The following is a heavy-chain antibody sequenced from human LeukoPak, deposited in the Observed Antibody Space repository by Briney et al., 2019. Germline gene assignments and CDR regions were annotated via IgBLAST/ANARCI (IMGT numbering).Heavy chain of an antibody. D-gene: IGHD6-19*01. CDR1: GDTFTGYA. CDR2: ISAYNGNT. V-gene: IGHV1-18*01. J-gene: IGHJ3*02. Sequence: ASVKVSCKASGDTFTGYAITWVRQAPGQGLEWMGWISAYNGNTNYAQKLQGRVTMTTDTSTSTAYMELRSLRSDDTALYYCARFGLGKHIEVAGIPFDIWGQGTMVTVSS. CDR3: ARFGLGKHIEVAGIPFDI.